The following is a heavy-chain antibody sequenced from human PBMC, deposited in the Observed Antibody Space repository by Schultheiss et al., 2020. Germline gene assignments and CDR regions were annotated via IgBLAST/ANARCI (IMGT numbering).Heavy chain of an antibody. J-gene: IGHJ4*02. Sequence: SETLSLTCAVYGGSFSGYYWSWIRQPPGKGLEWIGEINHSGSTNYNPSLKSRVTISVDTSKNQFSLKLSSVTAADTAVYYCARGTLYNWNGWLFDYWGLGALVTVSS. V-gene: IGHV4-34*01. CDR2: INHSGST. CDR1: GGSFSGYY. CDR3: ARGTLYNWNGWLFDY. D-gene: IGHD1-20*01.